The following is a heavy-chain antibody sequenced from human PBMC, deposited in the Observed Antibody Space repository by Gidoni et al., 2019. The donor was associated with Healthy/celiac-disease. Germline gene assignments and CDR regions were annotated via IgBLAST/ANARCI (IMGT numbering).Heavy chain of an antibody. CDR1: GFTFGDYA. D-gene: IGHD6-13*01. J-gene: IGHJ6*03. CDR2: IRSKAYGGTT. V-gene: IGHV3-49*05. CDR3: TRDISYSSSPWDYYYYMDV. Sequence: EVQLVESGGGLVKPGRSLRLSCTAYGFTFGDYALSWSRQAPGKGLECVGFIRSKAYGGTTEYAASVKGRFTISRDDSKSIAYLQMNSLKTEDTAVYYCTRDISYSSSPWDYYYYMDVWGKGTTVTVSS.